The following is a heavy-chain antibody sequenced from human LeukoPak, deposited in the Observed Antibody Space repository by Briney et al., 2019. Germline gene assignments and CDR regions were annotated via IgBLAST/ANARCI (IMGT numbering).Heavy chain of an antibody. CDR2: ISYGGSND. Sequence: GGSLRLSCAASGFTFSSFGMHWVRQAPGKGLEWVAFISYGGSNDYYADSVKGRFTISRDNSKNTLYLQMNSLRAEDTAVYYCGSGNYLVYWGQGTLVTVSS. CDR1: GFTFSSFG. D-gene: IGHD1-26*01. J-gene: IGHJ4*02. V-gene: IGHV3-30*03. CDR3: GSGNYLVY.